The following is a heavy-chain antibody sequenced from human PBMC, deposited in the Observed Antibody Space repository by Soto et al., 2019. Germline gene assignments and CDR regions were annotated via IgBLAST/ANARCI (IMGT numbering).Heavy chain of an antibody. J-gene: IGHJ5*02. Sequence: ASVKVSCKASGYTFTSYYIHWVRQAPGQGLEWMGFINPSGGSTTYAQKFQGRVTLTRDTSTSTLYMELNSLRSEDTAVFYCARAGSGSYLKDPRFHPWGQGSLVTVSS. CDR2: INPSGGST. CDR1: GYTFTSYY. D-gene: IGHD3-10*01. V-gene: IGHV1-46*01. CDR3: ARAGSGSYLKDPRFHP.